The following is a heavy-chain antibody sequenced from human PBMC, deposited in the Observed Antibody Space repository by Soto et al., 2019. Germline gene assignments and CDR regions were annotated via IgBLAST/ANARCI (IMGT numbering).Heavy chain of an antibody. V-gene: IGHV1-58*02. D-gene: IGHD3-3*01. J-gene: IGHJ3*02. CDR3: AAASYYDFWSGSDAFDI. Sequence: SVKVSCKASGFTFTSSAMQWVRQARGQRLEWIGWIVVGSGNTNYAQKFQERVTITRDMSTSTAYMELSSLRSEDTAVYYCAAASYYDFWSGSDAFDIWGQGTMVTVSS. CDR2: IVVGSGNT. CDR1: GFTFTSSA.